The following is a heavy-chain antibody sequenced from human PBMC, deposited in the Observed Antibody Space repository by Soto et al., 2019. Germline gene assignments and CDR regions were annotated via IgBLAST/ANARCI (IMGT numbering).Heavy chain of an antibody. CDR1: GFTFINSA. CDR3: AKGPTWGS. Sequence: EVQLVESGGDVVQPGGSLRLPCAASGFTFINSAMNWVRQAPGKGLEWVSVSSGRDGKTYYSDSVRGRFTISRDNSKSTLYLQMNGLRVEDTAVYYCAKGPTWGSWGQGTLVTVSS. V-gene: IGHV3-23*04. CDR2: SSGRDGKT. D-gene: IGHD1-26*01. J-gene: IGHJ4*02.